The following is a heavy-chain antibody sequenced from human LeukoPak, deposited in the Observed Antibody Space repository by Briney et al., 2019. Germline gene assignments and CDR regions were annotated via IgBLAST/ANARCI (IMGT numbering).Heavy chain of an antibody. CDR2: MSFDGTTK. Sequence: PGGSLRLSCAASGFTFSSYSMNWVRQAPGKGLEWVAVMSFDGTTKLYAHSLKGRFTISRDNSKNTVYLQMRSLRPEDTAVYFCARQAIRGVNSWFDPWGQGTLVTVSS. CDR1: GFTFSSYS. J-gene: IGHJ5*02. CDR3: ARQAIRGVNSWFDP. V-gene: IGHV3-30*03. D-gene: IGHD3-10*01.